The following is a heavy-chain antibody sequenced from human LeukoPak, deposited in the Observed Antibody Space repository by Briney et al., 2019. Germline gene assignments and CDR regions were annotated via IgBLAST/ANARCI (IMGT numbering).Heavy chain of an antibody. V-gene: IGHV4-61*01. CDR3: ARQNTLLAHFDY. CDR2: IHYSGST. D-gene: IGHD2/OR15-2a*01. Sequence: PSETLSLTCTVSGVSVSSGSYYWSWIRQPPGKGLEWIGYIHYSGSTNYNPSLKTRVTISVDTSKNQFSLKLISVTAADTAVYYCARQNTLLAHFDYWGQGTLVTVSS. CDR1: GVSVSSGSYY. J-gene: IGHJ4*02.